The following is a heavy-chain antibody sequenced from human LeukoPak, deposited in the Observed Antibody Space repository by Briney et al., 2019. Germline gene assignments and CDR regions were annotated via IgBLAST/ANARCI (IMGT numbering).Heavy chain of an antibody. CDR3: AAAKVGATFDY. Sequence: ASVKVSCKASGYTFTSYGISWVRQAPGQGLEWMGWISAYNGNTNYAQKLQGRVTMTTDTSTSTAYMELRSLRSEDTAVYYCAAAKVGATFDYWGQGTLVTVSS. CDR1: GYTFTSYG. V-gene: IGHV1-18*01. J-gene: IGHJ4*02. CDR2: ISAYNGNT. D-gene: IGHD1-26*01.